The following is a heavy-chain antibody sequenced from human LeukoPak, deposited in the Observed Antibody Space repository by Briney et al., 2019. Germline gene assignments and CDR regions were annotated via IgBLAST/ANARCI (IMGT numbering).Heavy chain of an antibody. CDR2: ISYDGSNK. D-gene: IGHD5-18*01. V-gene: IGHV3-30*18. CDR3: AKDAGYSYVLIYGMDV. CDR1: GFTFSSYG. J-gene: IGHJ6*02. Sequence: GWSLRLSCAASGFTFSSYGMHWVRQAPGKGLEWVAVISYDGSNKYYADSVKGRFTISRDNSKNTLYLQMNSLRAEDTAVYYCAKDAGYSYVLIYGMDVWGQGTTVTVSS.